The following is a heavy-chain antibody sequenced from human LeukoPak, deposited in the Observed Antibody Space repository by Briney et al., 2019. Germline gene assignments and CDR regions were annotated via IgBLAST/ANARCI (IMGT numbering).Heavy chain of an antibody. V-gene: IGHV3-30*02. CDR1: GFTFSSYG. Sequence: PGGSLRLSCAASGFTFSSYGMHWVRQAPGKGRECVAFIRYDGSNKYYADSVKARSTIPRDNPKNPLYLPMNSQSAEDTAVYYCAKDLWPYCSSTSWYGLDTWGQGTLVTVSS. CDR2: IRYDGSNK. CDR3: AKDLWPYCSSTSWYGLDT. D-gene: IGHD2-2*01. J-gene: IGHJ5*02.